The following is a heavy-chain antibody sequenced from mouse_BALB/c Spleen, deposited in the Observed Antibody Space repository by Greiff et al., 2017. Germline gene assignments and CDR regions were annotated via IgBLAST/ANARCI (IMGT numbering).Heavy chain of an antibody. D-gene: IGHD1-1*01. CDR3: TRGGRGNAMDY. Sequence: DVQLVESGGGLVKPGGSLKLSCAASGFTFSSYTMSWVRQTPEKRLEWVATISSGGSYTYYPDSVKGRFTISRDNAKNTLYLQMSSLKSEDTAMYYCTRGGRGNAMDYWGQGTSVTVSS. V-gene: IGHV5-6-4*01. J-gene: IGHJ4*01. CDR1: GFTFSSYT. CDR2: ISSGGSYT.